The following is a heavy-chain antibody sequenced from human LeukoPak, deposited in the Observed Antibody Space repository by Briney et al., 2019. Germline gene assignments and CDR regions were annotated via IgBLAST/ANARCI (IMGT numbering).Heavy chain of an antibody. CDR1: GYTLTELS. CDR3: ATAAAGNPLVEGMDV. Sequence: ASVKVSCKVSGYTLTELSMHWVRQAPGEGLEWMGGFDPEDGETIYAQKFQGRVTMTEDTSTDTAYMELSSLRSEDTAVYYCATAAAGNPLVEGMDVWGQGTTVTVSS. V-gene: IGHV1-24*01. CDR2: FDPEDGET. D-gene: IGHD6-13*01. J-gene: IGHJ6*02.